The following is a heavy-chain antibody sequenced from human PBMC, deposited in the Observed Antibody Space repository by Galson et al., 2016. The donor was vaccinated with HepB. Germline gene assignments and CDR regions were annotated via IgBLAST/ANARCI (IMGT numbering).Heavy chain of an antibody. D-gene: IGHD1-7*01. V-gene: IGHV3-7*01. Sequence: SLRLSCAGSGFTFSMYWMGWVRQAPGREPEWLANIKGDGSDKYYVDSVNGRFTVSRDNAKNSIYLQMNSLRGEDTAVYYCVRNSRSPDYWGQGTLVTASS. CDR3: VRNSRSPDY. J-gene: IGHJ1*01. CDR1: GFTFSMYW. CDR2: IKGDGSDK.